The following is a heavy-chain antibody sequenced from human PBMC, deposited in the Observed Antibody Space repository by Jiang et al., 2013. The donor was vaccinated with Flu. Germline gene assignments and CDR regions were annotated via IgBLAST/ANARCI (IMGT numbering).Heavy chain of an antibody. J-gene: IGHJ3*02. CDR1: GGSISTYY. CDR2: IHHTGST. V-gene: IGHV4-59*01. CDR3: ARDLDYDSDYSDAFDI. D-gene: IGHD3-22*01. Sequence: TCTISGGSISTYYWSWIRQSPGKGLEWIGYIHHTGSTGYNPSLRSRVTMSLDTSRTQFSLHLTSVTVADTAVYHCARDLDYDSDYSDAFDIWGPRDNGHRLF.